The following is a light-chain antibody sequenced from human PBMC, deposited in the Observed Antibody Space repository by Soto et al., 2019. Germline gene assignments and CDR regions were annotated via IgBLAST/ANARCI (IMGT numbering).Light chain of an antibody. Sequence: EIVLTQSPGTLSLSPGQRATLSYRASESISRDYLAWYQQRLGQAPRLLIYGASSGATGIPDRFSGSGSGTDFTLTISRLETEDFAIYYCQQYGGVPYTFGQGTKLEIK. CDR3: QQYGGVPYT. CDR1: ESISRDY. J-gene: IGKJ2*01. V-gene: IGKV3-20*01. CDR2: GAS.